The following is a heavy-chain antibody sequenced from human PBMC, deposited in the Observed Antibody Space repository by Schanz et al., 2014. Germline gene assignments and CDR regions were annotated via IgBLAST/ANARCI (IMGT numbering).Heavy chain of an antibody. Sequence: VQLVESGGGVVQPGRSLRLSCAASGFTFSSYALHWVRQAPGKGLEWVSVISASGGDTYYADSVKGRFTISRDNSKNTLYLQMNSLRAEDTAVYYCLAPDYGMDVWGQGTTVTVSS. CDR3: LAPDYGMDV. CDR2: ISASGGDT. V-gene: IGHV3-23*04. CDR1: GFTFSSYA. J-gene: IGHJ6*02.